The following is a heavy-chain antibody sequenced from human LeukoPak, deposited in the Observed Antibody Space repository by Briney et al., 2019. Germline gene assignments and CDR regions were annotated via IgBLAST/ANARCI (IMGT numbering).Heavy chain of an antibody. CDR2: IRYDGSNK. Sequence: PGGSLRLSCAASGFTFSSCGMHWVRQAPGKGLEWVAFIRYDGSNKYYADSVKGRFTISRDNSKNTLYLQMNSLRAEDTAVYYCAKVMRGFWSGYDYFDYLGQGTLVTVSS. CDR3: AKVMRGFWSGYDYFDY. D-gene: IGHD3-3*01. CDR1: GFTFSSCG. V-gene: IGHV3-30*02. J-gene: IGHJ4*02.